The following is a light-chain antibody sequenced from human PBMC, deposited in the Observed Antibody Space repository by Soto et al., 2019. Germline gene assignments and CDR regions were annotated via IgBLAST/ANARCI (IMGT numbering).Light chain of an antibody. CDR1: QTVRSSF. J-gene: IGKJ1*01. CDR2: GAS. CDR3: QHDGRSSWT. Sequence: DIELTQSPATLSLSPGERVTLSCRASQTVRSSFVAWYQQKPGQAPRLLIYGASTRATGIPDRFSGSGSGTDFTLTISSLDPEDFAVYYCQHDGRSSWTFVQGAKVEIK. V-gene: IGKV3-20*01.